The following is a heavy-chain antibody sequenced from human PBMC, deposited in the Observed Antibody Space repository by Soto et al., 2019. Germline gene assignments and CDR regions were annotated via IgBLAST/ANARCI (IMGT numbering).Heavy chain of an antibody. Sequence: QVQLVQSGGELKKPGDSLKVSCKASGYTFTNFGVSWVRQAPGQGLEWMGWIVTYNGNTNSAQKFQGRLTMTTDTATTTAYMELRSLTKDDTAVYYCARGPQSTGCRGKWFDPWGQGTLVTVSS. V-gene: IGHV1-18*04. J-gene: IGHJ5*02. CDR2: IVTYNGNT. D-gene: IGHD6-19*01. CDR1: GYTFTNFG. CDR3: ARGPQSTGCRGKWFDP.